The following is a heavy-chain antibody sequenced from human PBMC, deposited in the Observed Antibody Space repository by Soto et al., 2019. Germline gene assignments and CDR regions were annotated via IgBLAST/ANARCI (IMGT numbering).Heavy chain of an antibody. CDR2: IYYSGIT. CDR3: ARHIRDNSCMDV. CDR1: GGSISSSSYY. J-gene: IGHJ6*02. V-gene: IGHV4-39*01. Sequence: SETLSLTCPVSGGSISSSSYYWGWIRQPPGKGLEWIGTIYYSGITHYNPSLKSRVTISVDTSKDQFSLKLSSVTAADTAVYYCARHIRDNSCMDVWGQGTTVTVSS. D-gene: IGHD2-21*01.